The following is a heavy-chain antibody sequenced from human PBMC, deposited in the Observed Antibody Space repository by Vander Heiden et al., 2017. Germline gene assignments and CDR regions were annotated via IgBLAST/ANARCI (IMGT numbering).Heavy chain of an antibody. CDR1: GGSISSSSYY. J-gene: IGHJ4*02. Sequence: QLQLQESGPGLVKPSETLSLTCTVSGGSISSSSYYWGWIRQPPGKGLEWIGSIYYSGSTYYKPSLKSRVTISVDTSKNQFSLKLSSVTAAETAVYYCARHGGYSYGYRRGSFDYWGQGTMVTVSS. D-gene: IGHD5-18*01. CDR3: ARHGGYSYGYRRGSFDY. V-gene: IGHV4-39*01. CDR2: IYYSGST.